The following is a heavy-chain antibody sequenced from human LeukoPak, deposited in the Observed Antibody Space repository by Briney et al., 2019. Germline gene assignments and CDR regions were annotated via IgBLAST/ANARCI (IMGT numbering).Heavy chain of an antibody. V-gene: IGHV1-46*01. CDR2: INPSGGST. J-gene: IGHJ5*02. D-gene: IGHD2-15*01. CDR1: GYTFTSYY. Sequence: ASVKVSCKASGYTFTSYYMHWVRQAPGQGLEWMGIINPSGGSTSYAQKFQGRVTMTRDTSTSTVYMELSSLRSEDTAVYYCAREERGGSRFYMIDPWGQGTLVTVSS. CDR3: AREERGGSRFYMIDP.